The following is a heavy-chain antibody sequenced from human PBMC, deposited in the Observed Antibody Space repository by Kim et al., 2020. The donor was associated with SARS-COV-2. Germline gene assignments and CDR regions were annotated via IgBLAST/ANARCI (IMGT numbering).Heavy chain of an antibody. D-gene: IGHD2-15*01. V-gene: IGHV3-23*01. CDR1: GFIFSNYA. CDR3: AKRAATGAGPYYYDS. J-gene: IGHJ4*02. Sequence: GGSLRLSCAVSGFIFSNYAMSWVRQAPGKGLEWVAGIGAGHDAYYADSVRRRFTISRDHFDNKLYLQMNDLRADDAGAYHCAKRAATGAGPYYYDSWGEGTMASVSS. CDR2: IGAGHDA.